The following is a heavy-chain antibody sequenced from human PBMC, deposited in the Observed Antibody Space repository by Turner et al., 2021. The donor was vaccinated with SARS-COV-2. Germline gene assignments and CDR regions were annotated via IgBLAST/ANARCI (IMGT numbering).Heavy chain of an antibody. D-gene: IGHD3-22*01. CDR3: ARRNRETTQKAGSGSPLFYFDY. V-gene: IGHV3-23*04. CDR1: GFIFIRYA. Sequence: EVQLVESGGGLVQPGGSLRLSCPAPGFIFIRYAMSWVRQPLGKGLEWVSIIGSSGKDTYYADPVKGRFTISRDNSKNTLYLQMNSLRAEDTALYYCARRNRETTQKAGSGSPLFYFDYWGQGTLVTVSS. CDR2: IGSSGKDT. J-gene: IGHJ4*02.